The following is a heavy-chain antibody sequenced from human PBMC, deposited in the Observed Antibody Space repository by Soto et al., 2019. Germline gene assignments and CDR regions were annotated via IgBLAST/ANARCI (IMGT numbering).Heavy chain of an antibody. J-gene: IGHJ4*02. Sequence: ESGGGVVQPGRSLRLSCAASGFTFRSYGMHWVRQAPGKGLEWVAVISYDGSNKYYADSVKGRFTISRDNSKNTLYLQMNSLRAEDTAVYYCAKLIEYCSGGSCHENYFDYWGQGTLVTVSS. CDR1: GFTFRSYG. CDR3: AKLIEYCSGGSCHENYFDY. V-gene: IGHV3-30*18. CDR2: ISYDGSNK. D-gene: IGHD2-15*01.